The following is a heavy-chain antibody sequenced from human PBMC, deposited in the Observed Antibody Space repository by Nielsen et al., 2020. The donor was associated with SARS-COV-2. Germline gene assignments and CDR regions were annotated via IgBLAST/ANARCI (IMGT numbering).Heavy chain of an antibody. CDR2: ISSDGSEK. CDR1: GFTFRNYG. Sequence: GESLKISCAAAGFTFRNYGMHWVRQTPGKGLEWVAVISSDGSEKYYADSVESRFTISRDNSNNTLYLHMNSLRVEDTAVYYCVTGGQWLVRHPYGMEVWGQGTTVTVSS. J-gene: IGHJ6*02. D-gene: IGHD6-19*01. V-gene: IGHV3-30*03. CDR3: VTGGQWLVRHPYGMEV.